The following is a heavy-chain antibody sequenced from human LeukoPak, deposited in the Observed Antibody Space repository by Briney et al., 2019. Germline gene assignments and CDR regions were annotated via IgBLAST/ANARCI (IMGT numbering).Heavy chain of an antibody. J-gene: IGHJ4*02. CDR3: ARVFVSGYDVLTGYFRAFDY. V-gene: IGHV3-48*03. CDR1: GFTFSSFE. D-gene: IGHD3-9*01. Sequence: AGSLRFSCAASGFTFSSFEMYWVRQAPGKGLEWVSYISTTGNTKYYADSVKGRFTVSRDNGQSLLFLQMNSLRAGDTAIYYCARVFVSGYDVLTGYFRAFDYWGQGALVTVSS. CDR2: ISTTGNTK.